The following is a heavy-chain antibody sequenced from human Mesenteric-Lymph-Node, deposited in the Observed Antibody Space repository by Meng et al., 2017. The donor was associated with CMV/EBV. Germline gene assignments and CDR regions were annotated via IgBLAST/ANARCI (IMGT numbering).Heavy chain of an antibody. CDR2: IDKTSIYI. Sequence: AFGFSCSIYAMTWVRQTPGKGLEWVSSIDKTSIYIYYAASVKGRFTISRDNAKNSLFLQMNSLGAEDTAVYYCARVPGLIRDGVDYWGQGALVTVSS. D-gene: IGHD2-8*01. V-gene: IGHV3-21*01. CDR1: GFSCSIYA. J-gene: IGHJ4*02. CDR3: ARVPGLIRDGVDY.